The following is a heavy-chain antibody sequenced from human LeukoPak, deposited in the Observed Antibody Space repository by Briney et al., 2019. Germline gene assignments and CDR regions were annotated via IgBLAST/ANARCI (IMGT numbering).Heavy chain of an antibody. J-gene: IGHJ6*04. Sequence: SVKVSCKASGGTFSSYAISWVRQAPGQGLEWMGGIIPIFGTANHAQKFQGRVTITADESTSTAYMELSSLRSEDTAVYYCARDNRPYYYYYGMDVWGKGTTVTVSS. D-gene: IGHD2/OR15-2a*01. V-gene: IGHV1-69*13. CDR1: GGTFSSYA. CDR3: ARDNRPYYYYYGMDV. CDR2: IIPIFGTA.